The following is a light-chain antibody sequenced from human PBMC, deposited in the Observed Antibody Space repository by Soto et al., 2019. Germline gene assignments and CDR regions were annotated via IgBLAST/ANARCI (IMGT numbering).Light chain of an antibody. Sequence: EIVMTQSPATLSASPGERATLSCRASQSVSSNLAWYQQKPGQAPRLLIYGASTRATGIPARFSGSGSGTEFTLTIRSLQSDDFAVYYGQQYNNWPLTFGGGTKVEIK. CDR1: QSVSSN. J-gene: IGKJ4*01. CDR3: QQYNNWPLT. CDR2: GAS. V-gene: IGKV3-15*01.